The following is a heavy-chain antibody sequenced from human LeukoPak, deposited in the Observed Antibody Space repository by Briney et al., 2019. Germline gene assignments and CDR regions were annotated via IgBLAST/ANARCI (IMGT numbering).Heavy chain of an antibody. CDR2: IYYSGST. D-gene: IGHD3-10*01. Sequence: SETLSLTCTVSGGSISSSSYYWGWIRQPPGKGLEWIGSIYYSGSTYYNPSPKSRVTISVDTSKNQFSLKLSPVTAADTAVYYCARDLFYSVSGTYYNVGRVFNYWGQGTLVTVSS. CDR3: ARDLFYSVSGTYYNVGRVFNY. J-gene: IGHJ4*02. V-gene: IGHV4-39*02. CDR1: GGSISSSSYY.